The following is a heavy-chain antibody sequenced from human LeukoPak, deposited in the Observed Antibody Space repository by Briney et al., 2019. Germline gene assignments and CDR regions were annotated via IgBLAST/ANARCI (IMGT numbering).Heavy chain of an antibody. V-gene: IGHV4-59*12. Sequence: PSETLSLTCTVSGGSISRYYWSWIRQPPGKGLEYIGNIYFSGSTNYNPSLKSRVTISVDTSKNQFSLKLSSVTAADTAVYYCARRVLTGRWVDYWGQGTLVTVSS. D-gene: IGHD3-9*01. J-gene: IGHJ4*02. CDR3: ARRVLTGRWVDY. CDR2: IYFSGST. CDR1: GGSISRYY.